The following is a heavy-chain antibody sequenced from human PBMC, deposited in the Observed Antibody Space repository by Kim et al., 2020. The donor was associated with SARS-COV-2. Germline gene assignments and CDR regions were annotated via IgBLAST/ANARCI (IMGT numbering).Heavy chain of an antibody. Sequence: ASVKVSCKASGYTFTSYYMHWVRQAPGQGLEWMGIINPSGGSTSYAQKFQGRVTMTRDTSTSTVYMELSSLRSEDTAVYYCARDCPTPYYDILTGYYAGGYYYGMDVWGQGTTVTVSS. V-gene: IGHV1-46*01. CDR1: GYTFTSYY. CDR2: INPSGGST. D-gene: IGHD3-9*01. CDR3: ARDCPTPYYDILTGYYAGGYYYGMDV. J-gene: IGHJ6*02.